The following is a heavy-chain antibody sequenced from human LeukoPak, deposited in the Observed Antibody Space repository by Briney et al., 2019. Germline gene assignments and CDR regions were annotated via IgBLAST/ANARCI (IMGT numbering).Heavy chain of an antibody. V-gene: IGHV3-21*01. D-gene: IGHD2-2*01. Sequence: GGSLRLSCAASGFTFSSYSMNWVRQAPGKGLEWVSSISSSSSYIYYADSVKGRFTISRDNAKNSLYLQMNSLRAEDTAVYYCARDIVLVPAAGIDYWGQATLVTVSP. CDR3: ARDIVLVPAAGIDY. CDR2: ISSSSSYI. CDR1: GFTFSSYS. J-gene: IGHJ4*02.